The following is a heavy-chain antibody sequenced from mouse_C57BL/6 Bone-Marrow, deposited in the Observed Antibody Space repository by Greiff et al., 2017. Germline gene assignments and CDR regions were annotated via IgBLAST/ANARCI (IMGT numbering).Heavy chain of an antibody. D-gene: IGHD2-9*01. J-gene: IGHJ2*01. CDR2: INPYNGDT. V-gene: IGHV1-20*01. Sequence: EVQLVESGPELVKPGDSVKISCKASGYSFTGYFMNWVMQSHGKSLEWIGRINPYNGDTFYNQKFKGKATLTVDKSSSTAHMELRSLTSEDSAVYYCASSYYGYEDFGYWGKGTTLTVSS. CDR3: ASSYYGYEDFGY. CDR1: GYSFTGYF.